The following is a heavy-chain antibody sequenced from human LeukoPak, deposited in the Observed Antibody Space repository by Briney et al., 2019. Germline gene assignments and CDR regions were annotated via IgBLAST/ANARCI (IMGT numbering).Heavy chain of an antibody. D-gene: IGHD3-10*01. J-gene: IGHJ6*03. CDR1: GGSISSYY. Sequence: SETLSLTCTVSGGSISSYYWSWIRQPAGKGLEWIGRIYTSGSTNYNPSLKSRVTMSVDTSKNQFSLKLSSVTAADTAVYYCARDRVTMVRGVNDYYYYMDVWGKGTTVTISS. CDR2: IYTSGST. CDR3: ARDRVTMVRGVNDYYYYMDV. V-gene: IGHV4-4*07.